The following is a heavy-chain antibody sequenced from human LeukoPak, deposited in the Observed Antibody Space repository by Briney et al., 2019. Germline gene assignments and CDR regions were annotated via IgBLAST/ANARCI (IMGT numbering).Heavy chain of an antibody. J-gene: IGHJ6*03. D-gene: IGHD3-10*01. Sequence: PGGSLRLSCAASGFTFSSYGMHWVRQAPGKGLEGVAFIRYDGSNKYYADSVKGRFTISRDNSKNTLYLQMNSQRAEDTAVYYCAKDAMKKYYYGSGSLYYYYYYMDVWGKGTTVTISS. V-gene: IGHV3-30*02. CDR1: GFTFSSYG. CDR2: IRYDGSNK. CDR3: AKDAMKKYYYGSGSLYYYYYYMDV.